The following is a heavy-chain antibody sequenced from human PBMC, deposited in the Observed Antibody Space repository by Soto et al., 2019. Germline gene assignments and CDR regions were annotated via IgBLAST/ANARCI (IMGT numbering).Heavy chain of an antibody. J-gene: IGHJ6*02. CDR2: IIPIFSSR. CDR3: ARGETYLGV. CDR1: RDTFNKYA. D-gene: IGHD3-16*01. V-gene: IGHV1-69*01. Sequence: QVQLVQSGAEVKKPGSSVKVSCQTSRDTFNKYAFNWVRQAPGQGLEWMGWIIPIFSSRNYAEKFQGRVTITADDSTSTAYMELRSLRFDDTAVYYCARGETYLGVWGQGTTVTVYS.